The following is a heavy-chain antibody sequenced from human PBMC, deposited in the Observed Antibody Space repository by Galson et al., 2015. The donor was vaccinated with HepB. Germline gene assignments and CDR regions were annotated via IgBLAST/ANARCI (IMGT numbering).Heavy chain of an antibody. CDR2: IYSSGST. CDR3: SRVSGYYDSSGHHDYFDY. V-gene: IGHV4-4*07. J-gene: IGHJ4*02. CDR1: GGSISSYY. Sequence: SETLSLTCTVSGGSISSYYWSWIRQPAWKGLEWIGRIYSSGSTDYNPSLKSRITMSVDSSKNQFSLKLSSVTAADTAVYYCSRVSGYYDSSGHHDYFDYWGQGTLVTVSS. D-gene: IGHD3-22*01.